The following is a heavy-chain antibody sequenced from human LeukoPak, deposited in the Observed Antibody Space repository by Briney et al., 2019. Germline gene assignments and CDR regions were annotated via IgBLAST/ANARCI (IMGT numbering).Heavy chain of an antibody. CDR2: ISTDGSST. D-gene: IGHD3-10*01. CDR1: GFNFSRYW. CDR3: TGPSFDASGMGFDP. J-gene: IGHJ5*02. Sequence: GGSLRLSCAASGFNFSRYWIHWVRQAPGKGPVWVSVISTDGSSTRYADSVKGRFTISRDNVKNTLYLQMNSLRVEDTAVYYCTGPSFDASGMGFDPWGQGALVTVSS. V-gene: IGHV3-74*01.